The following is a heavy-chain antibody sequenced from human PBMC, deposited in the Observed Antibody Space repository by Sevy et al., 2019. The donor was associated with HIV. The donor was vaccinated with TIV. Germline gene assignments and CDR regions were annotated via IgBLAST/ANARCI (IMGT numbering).Heavy chain of an antibody. Sequence: SETLSLTCTVSGGSISSYYWSWIRQPPGKGLEWIGYIYYSGSTNYNPSLKSRVTISVDTSKNQFSLKLCSVTAADTAVYYCAREVCSSTSCYGGEYNWFDPWGQGTLVTVSS. CDR3: AREVCSSTSCYGGEYNWFDP. D-gene: IGHD2-2*01. J-gene: IGHJ5*02. V-gene: IGHV4-59*01. CDR1: GGSISSYY. CDR2: IYYSGST.